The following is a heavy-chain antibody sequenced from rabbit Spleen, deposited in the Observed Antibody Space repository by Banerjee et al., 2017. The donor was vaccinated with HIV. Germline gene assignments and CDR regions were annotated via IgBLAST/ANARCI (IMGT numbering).Heavy chain of an antibody. D-gene: IGHD8-1*01. J-gene: IGHJ6*01. Sequence: QSLEESGGGLVKPGASLTLTCKASGFDFNGFSFNSGYDMCWVRQAPGKGLEWISCIAGSSSGFTYSATWAKGRFTISKTSSTTVTLQMTSLTVADTATYFCARDTGSSFSSYGMDLWGPGTLVTVS. CDR1: GFDFNGFSFNSGYD. CDR2: IAGSSSGFT. V-gene: IGHV1S40*01. CDR3: ARDTGSSFSSYGMDL.